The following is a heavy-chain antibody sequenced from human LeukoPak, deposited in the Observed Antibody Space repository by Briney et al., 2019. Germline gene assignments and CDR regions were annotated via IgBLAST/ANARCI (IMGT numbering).Heavy chain of an antibody. V-gene: IGHV4-61*02. J-gene: IGHJ6*02. CDR3: ARYGSITIFGVVTADGMDV. CDR1: GGSISSGSFY. Sequence: SETLSLTCTVSGGSISSGSFYWSWIRQPAGKGLEWIGRMYTSGSTNYNPSLKSRVTISVDTSKNQFSLKLSSVTAADTAVYYCARYGSITIFGVVTADGMDVWGQGTTVTVSS. CDR2: MYTSGST. D-gene: IGHD3-3*01.